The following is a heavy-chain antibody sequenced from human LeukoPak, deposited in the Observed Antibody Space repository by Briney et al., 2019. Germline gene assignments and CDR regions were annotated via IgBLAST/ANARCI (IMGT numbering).Heavy chain of an antibody. CDR1: GDSISSGYY. Sequence: PSETLSLTCSVSGDSISSGYYWAWIRPPPGKGLEWIGSIYHSGSTYYNPSLKSRVTISVDTSKNQFSLKLSSVTAADTAVYHCARSFAHDGSHLGYGYWGQGTLVTVSS. CDR3: ARSFAHDGSHLGYGY. D-gene: IGHD1-26*01. CDR2: IYHSGST. J-gene: IGHJ4*02. V-gene: IGHV4-38-2*02.